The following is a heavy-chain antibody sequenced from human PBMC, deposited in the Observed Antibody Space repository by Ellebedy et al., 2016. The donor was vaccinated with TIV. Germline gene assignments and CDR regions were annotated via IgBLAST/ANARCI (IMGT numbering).Heavy chain of an antibody. J-gene: IGHJ5*02. CDR2: ISAYNGNT. Sequence: AASVKVSCKASGYTFTSYGISWVRQAPGQGLEWMGWISAYNGNTNYAQKLQGRVTMTTDTSTSTAYMELRSLRSDDTAVYYCARTVGAPKGNWFDPWGQGTLVTVSS. D-gene: IGHD1-26*01. CDR1: GYTFTSYG. CDR3: ARTVGAPKGNWFDP. V-gene: IGHV1-18*01.